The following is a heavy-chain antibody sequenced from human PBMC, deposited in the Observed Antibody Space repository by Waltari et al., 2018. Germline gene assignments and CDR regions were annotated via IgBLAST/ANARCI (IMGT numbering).Heavy chain of an antibody. CDR1: GFTIRSGW. J-gene: IGHJ4*02. CDR3: IKSSGWPDS. CDR2: INGDGSGA. D-gene: IGHD6-19*01. V-gene: IGHV3-74*01. Sequence: EVQLVESGGGLVQPGGSLRLSCVASGFTIRSGWMHWVRQAPGKGLVWVSRINGDGSGAIYADSVKGRFTISRDNAKNTLYLQMNSLTAEDTAIYYCIKSSGWPDSWGQGTLVTVSS.